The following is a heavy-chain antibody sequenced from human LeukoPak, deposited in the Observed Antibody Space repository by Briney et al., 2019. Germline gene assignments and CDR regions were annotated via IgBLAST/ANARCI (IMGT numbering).Heavy chain of an antibody. CDR3: ARGIRYPNWFDP. D-gene: IGHD3-9*01. CDR1: GGSFSGYY. CDR2: INHSGST. V-gene: IGHV4-34*01. Sequence: SETLSLTCAVYGGSFSGYYWSWIRQPPGKGLEWIGEINHSGSTNYNPSLKSRVTISVDTSKNQFSLKLSSVTAADTAVYYCARGIRYPNWFDPWGQGTLVTVSS. J-gene: IGHJ5*02.